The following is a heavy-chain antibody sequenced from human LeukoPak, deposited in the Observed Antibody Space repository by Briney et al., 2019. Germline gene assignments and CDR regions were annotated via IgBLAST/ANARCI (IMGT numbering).Heavy chain of an antibody. J-gene: IGHJ4*02. Sequence: GGSLRLSCAASGFTFDDYAMHWVRQAPGKGLEWVSGISWNSGSIGYADSVKGRFTISRDNAKNSLYLQMNSLRAEDTALHYCAKDWSLAASAFFDYWGQGTLVTVSS. D-gene: IGHD6-25*01. V-gene: IGHV3-9*01. CDR1: GFTFDDYA. CDR2: ISWNSGSI. CDR3: AKDWSLAASAFFDY.